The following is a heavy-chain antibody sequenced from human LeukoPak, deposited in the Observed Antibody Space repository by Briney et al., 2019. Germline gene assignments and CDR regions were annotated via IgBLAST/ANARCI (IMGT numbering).Heavy chain of an antibody. CDR1: GYSFTSYW. Sequence: GESLKISCQGFGYSFTSYWIGWVRQLPGKGMEWMGVIYPGDSRIRYNPSFQGQVTISVDKSISTAYLQWVSLRASDSAMYYCACRDLTSTWSFPWGQGTLVTVSS. V-gene: IGHV5-51*01. J-gene: IGHJ5*02. CDR2: IYPGDSRI. D-gene: IGHD6-13*01. CDR3: ACRDLTSTWSFP.